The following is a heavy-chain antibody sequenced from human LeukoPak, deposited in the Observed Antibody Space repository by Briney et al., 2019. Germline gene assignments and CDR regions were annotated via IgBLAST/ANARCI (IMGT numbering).Heavy chain of an antibody. D-gene: IGHD3-22*01. Sequence: ASVKVSCKASGYTFTSYDINWVRQATGQGLEWMGRMNPNSGNTGYAQKFQGRVTMTRNTSISTAYMELSSLRSEDTAVYYCARGRGGYYYDSSGYIYYFDYWGQGTLVTVSS. CDR2: MNPNSGNT. J-gene: IGHJ4*02. CDR3: ARGRGGYYYDSSGYIYYFDY. V-gene: IGHV1-8*01. CDR1: GYTFTSYD.